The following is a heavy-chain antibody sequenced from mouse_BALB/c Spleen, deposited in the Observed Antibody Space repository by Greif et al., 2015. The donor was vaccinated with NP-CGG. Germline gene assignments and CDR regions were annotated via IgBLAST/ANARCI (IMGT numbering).Heavy chain of an antibody. CDR2: ILPGSGST. J-gene: IGHJ1*01. CDR3: ARWGTTVVGYFDV. Sequence: VQVVESGAELMKPGASVKISCKATGYTFSSYWIEWVKQRPGHGLEWIGEILPGSGSTNYNEKFKGKATFTADTSSNTAYMQLSSLTSEDSAVYYCARWGTTVVGYFDVWGAGTTVTVSS. D-gene: IGHD1-1*01. CDR1: GYTFSSYW. V-gene: IGHV1-9*01.